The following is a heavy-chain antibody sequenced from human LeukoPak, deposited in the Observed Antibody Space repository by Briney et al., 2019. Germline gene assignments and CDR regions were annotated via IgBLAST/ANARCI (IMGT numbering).Heavy chain of an antibody. CDR2: ISDSGGTT. V-gene: IGHV3-23*01. J-gene: IGHJ6*02. Sequence: PGASLRLSRAASGFTFNNYAMTWVRRAPGKGLQWVSTISDSGGTTYYTDSVKGRFTISRDNSKNTLYLQVNSLRAEDTAVYYCAKLLSTSCYMPIDVWGQGTTVTVSS. D-gene: IGHD2-2*01. CDR3: AKLLSTSCYMPIDV. CDR1: GFTFNNYA.